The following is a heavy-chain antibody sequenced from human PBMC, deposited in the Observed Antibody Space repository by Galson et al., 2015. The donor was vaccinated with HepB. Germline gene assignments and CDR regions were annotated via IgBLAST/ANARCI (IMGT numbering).Heavy chain of an antibody. D-gene: IGHD4-23*01. CDR3: ASLDYGGDFDY. CDR2: ISYDGSKK. V-gene: IGHV3-30*04. J-gene: IGHJ4*02. Sequence: SLRLSCAASGFTFSSYAMHWVRQAPGKGLEWVAVISYDGSKKYYADSEKGRITISRDNSKNTLYLQMNSLKPEDTAVYYCASLDYGGDFDYWGQGTLVTVSS. CDR1: GFTFSSYA.